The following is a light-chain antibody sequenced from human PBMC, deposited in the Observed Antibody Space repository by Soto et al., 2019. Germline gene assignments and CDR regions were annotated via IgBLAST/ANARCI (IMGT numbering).Light chain of an antibody. CDR3: AAWSDSVSVV. J-gene: IGLJ2*01. V-gene: IGLV1-44*01. CDR2: SNN. Sequence: QLVLTQPPSASGTPGQRVTISCSGSSSNIGSNSVNWYQQLPGTAPKLLIYSNNQRPSGVPDRFSGSKSGTSASLAISGLQSEDEADYYCAAWSDSVSVVFGGGTKLTVL. CDR1: SSNIGSNS.